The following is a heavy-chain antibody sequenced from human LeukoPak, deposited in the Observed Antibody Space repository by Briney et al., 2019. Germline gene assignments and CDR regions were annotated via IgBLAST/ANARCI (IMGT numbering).Heavy chain of an antibody. D-gene: IGHD3-10*01. J-gene: IGHJ6*03. Sequence: GGTLRLSCAASGFTFSRYGMSWVRQAPGKGLEWVSAISGSGGRTYYADSVKGRFTISRDNSKNTLYLQMNSLRAEDTAVYYCARGDQPDRGTPRRWSYYYYYMDVWGKGTTVTVSS. CDR2: ISGSGGRT. CDR3: ARGDQPDRGTPRRWSYYYYYMDV. CDR1: GFTFSRYG. V-gene: IGHV3-23*01.